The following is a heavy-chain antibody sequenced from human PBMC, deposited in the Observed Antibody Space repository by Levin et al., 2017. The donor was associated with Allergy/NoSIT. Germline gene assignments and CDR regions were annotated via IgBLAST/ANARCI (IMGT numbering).Heavy chain of an antibody. Sequence: SETLSLTCAVYGGSFSGYYWSWIRQPPGKGLEWIGEINHSGSTNYNPSLKSRVTISVDTSKNQFSLKLSSVTAADTAVYYCARGPLRLEDWGQGTLVTVSS. D-gene: IGHD3-22*01. CDR1: GGSFSGYY. V-gene: IGHV4-34*01. J-gene: IGHJ4*02. CDR2: INHSGST. CDR3: ARGPLRLED.